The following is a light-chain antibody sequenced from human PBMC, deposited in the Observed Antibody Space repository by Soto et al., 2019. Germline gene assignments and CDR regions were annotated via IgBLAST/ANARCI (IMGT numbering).Light chain of an antibody. CDR1: QSVSSDY. Sequence: EIVLTQSPGTLSLSPGERATLSCRASQSVSSDYLVWYQQKPGQAPRLLIYGASRRATGIPDRFSGSGSGTDFILTISSLEPEDFAVYFCQQRCDWPLTFGGGTKVDIK. CDR3: QQRCDWPLT. J-gene: IGKJ4*01. CDR2: GAS. V-gene: IGKV3D-20*02.